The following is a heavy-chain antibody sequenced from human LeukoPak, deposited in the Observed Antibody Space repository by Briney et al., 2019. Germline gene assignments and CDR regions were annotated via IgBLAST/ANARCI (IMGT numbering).Heavy chain of an antibody. D-gene: IGHD6-13*01. CDR1: GGSVSSGNLY. Sequence: SETLSLTCTVSGGSVSSGNLYWSWIRQPGGKGLEWIGRIYTSGSTNYYPSLKSRVTISVDTSKNQFSLKLSSVTAADTAVYYCARDLWQLGFFDYWGQGTLVTVSS. CDR3: ARDLWQLGFFDY. CDR2: IYTSGST. V-gene: IGHV4-61*02. J-gene: IGHJ4*02.